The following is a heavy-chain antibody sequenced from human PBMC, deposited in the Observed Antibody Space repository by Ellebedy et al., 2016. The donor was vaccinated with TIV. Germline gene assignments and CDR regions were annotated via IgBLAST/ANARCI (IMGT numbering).Heavy chain of an antibody. CDR2: IIPILGIP. Sequence: SVKVSCXASGGTFSNYAISWVRQAPGQGLEWMGRIIPILGIPNYAQKFQGRVTISADKSTSTVSLELSSLRSDDTALYYCARVSRWEAFDIWGQGTMVTVSS. J-gene: IGHJ3*02. CDR1: GGTFSNYA. D-gene: IGHD1-26*01. V-gene: IGHV1-69*04. CDR3: ARVSRWEAFDI.